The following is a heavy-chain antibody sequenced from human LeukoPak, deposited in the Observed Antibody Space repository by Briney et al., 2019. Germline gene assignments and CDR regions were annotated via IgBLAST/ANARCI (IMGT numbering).Heavy chain of an antibody. CDR3: ARSSSNYYDSSGYYRHFDY. CDR2: IKQDGSEK. V-gene: IGHV3-7*01. J-gene: IGHJ4*02. Sequence: SGGSLRLSCAASGFTFSSYWMSWVRQAPGKGLEWVANIKQDGSEKYYVDSVKGRFTISRDNAKNSLYLQMNSLRAEDTAVYYCARSSSNYYDSSGYYRHFDYWGQGTLVTVSS. D-gene: IGHD3-22*01. CDR1: GFTFSSYW.